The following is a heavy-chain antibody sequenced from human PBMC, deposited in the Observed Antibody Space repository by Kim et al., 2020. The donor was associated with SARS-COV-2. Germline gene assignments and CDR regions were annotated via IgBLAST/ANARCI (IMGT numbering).Heavy chain of an antibody. J-gene: IGHJ5*02. Sequence: SLKRRVTISVDTAKNQFSLKWSSVTAADTAVYYCAREGSSGSYYGDCFDPWGQGTLVTVSS. CDR3: AREGSSGSYYGDCFDP. V-gene: IGHV4-59*01. D-gene: IGHD1-26*01.